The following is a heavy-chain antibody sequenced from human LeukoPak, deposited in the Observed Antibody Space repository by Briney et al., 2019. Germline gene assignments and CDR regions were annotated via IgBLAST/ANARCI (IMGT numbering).Heavy chain of an antibody. V-gene: IGHV3-11*01. CDR1: GFTFTKSY. D-gene: IGHD5-18*01. CDR2: IGTRDTSI. J-gene: IGHJ6*02. Sequence: GGSLRLSCAASGFTFTKSYISWVRQAPGEGLEWISYIGTRDTSIYYADSVRGRFTISRDNAENSLHLQMNSLRAEDTAVYYCARERSNSYDYDSYYGLDVWGQGTTVTVSS. CDR3: ARERSNSYDYDSYYGLDV.